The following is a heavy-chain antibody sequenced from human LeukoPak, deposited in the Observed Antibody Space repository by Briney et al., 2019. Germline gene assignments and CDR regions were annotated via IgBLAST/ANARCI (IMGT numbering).Heavy chain of an antibody. CDR2: IEQDGSEK. CDR3: AREALLWFGEPFDY. CDR1: GFSFSSYW. J-gene: IGHJ4*02. D-gene: IGHD3-10*01. Sequence: GGSLRLSCAVSGFSFSSYWMSWVRQAPGKGLEWVANIEQDGSEKHYVDSVKGRFTISRDNAKNSLYLQMNSLRVEDTAVYYCAREALLWFGEPFDYWGQGTLVTVSS. V-gene: IGHV3-7*01.